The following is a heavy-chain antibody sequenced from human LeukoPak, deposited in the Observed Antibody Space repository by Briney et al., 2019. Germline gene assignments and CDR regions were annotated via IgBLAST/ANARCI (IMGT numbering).Heavy chain of an antibody. D-gene: IGHD3-9*01. J-gene: IGHJ4*02. CDR2: ISSSSSYI. CDR1: GFTFSSYS. Sequence: PGGSLRLSCAASGFTFSSYSMNWVRQAPGKGLEWVSSISSSSSYIYYAGSVKGRFTISRDNAKNSLYLQMNSLRAEDTAVYYCARDLYYDILTGYSPPFDYWGQGTLVTVSS. V-gene: IGHV3-21*01. CDR3: ARDLYYDILTGYSPPFDY.